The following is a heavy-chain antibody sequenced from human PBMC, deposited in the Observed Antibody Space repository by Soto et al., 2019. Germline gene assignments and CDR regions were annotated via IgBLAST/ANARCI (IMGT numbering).Heavy chain of an antibody. CDR2: IIPIFGTA. CDR3: ARDQDSDKYVYAGSREPYGMDV. D-gene: IGHD3-16*01. CDR1: GGTFSSYA. J-gene: IGHJ6*02. Sequence: SVKVSCKASGGTFSSYAISWVRQAPGQGLEWMGGIIPIFGTASYAQKFQGRVTITADESTSTAYMELSSLRSEDTAVYYCARDQDSDKYVYAGSREPYGMDVWGQGTTVTVAS. V-gene: IGHV1-69*13.